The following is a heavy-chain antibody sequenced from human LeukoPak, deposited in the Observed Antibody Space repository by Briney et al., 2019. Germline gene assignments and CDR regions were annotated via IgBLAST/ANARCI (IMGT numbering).Heavy chain of an antibody. CDR2: ISGSGGST. V-gene: IGHV3-23*01. CDR1: GFTFSSYG. J-gene: IGHJ6*03. CDR3: AKDGRSMVRGSSHYYYYMDV. D-gene: IGHD3-10*01. Sequence: PGGSLRLSCAASGFTFSSYGMSWVRQAPGKGLEWVSAISGSGGSTYYADSVKGRFTISRDNSKNTLYLQVNSLRAEDTAVYYCAKDGRSMVRGSSHYYYYMDVWGKGTTVTISS.